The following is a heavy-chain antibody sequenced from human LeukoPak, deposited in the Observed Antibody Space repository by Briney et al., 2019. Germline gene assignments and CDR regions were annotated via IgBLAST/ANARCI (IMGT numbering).Heavy chain of an antibody. V-gene: IGHV4-59*01. J-gene: IGHJ5*02. CDR3: ACGDYVDWFDP. CDR1: GGSISSYY. D-gene: IGHD2-21*02. CDR2: IYYSGST. Sequence: PSETLSLTCTVSGGSISSYYWSWIRQPPGKGLEWIGYIYYSGSTNYNPSLKSRVTISVDTSKNQFSLKLSSVTAADTAVYYCACGDYVDWFDPWGQGTLVTVSS.